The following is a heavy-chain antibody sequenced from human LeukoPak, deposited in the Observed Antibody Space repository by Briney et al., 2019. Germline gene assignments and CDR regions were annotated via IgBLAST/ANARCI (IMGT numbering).Heavy chain of an antibody. J-gene: IGHJ2*01. CDR3: ARLEAGYWYFDL. Sequence: SETLSLTCTVSGGSISSYYWSWIRQPPGKGLEWIGYIYCSGSTNYNPSLKSRVTISVSTSKNQFSLKLGSVTVADTAVYYCARLEAGYWYFDLWGRGTLVTVSS. CDR2: IYCSGST. D-gene: IGHD6-6*01. V-gene: IGHV4-59*08. CDR1: GGSISSYY.